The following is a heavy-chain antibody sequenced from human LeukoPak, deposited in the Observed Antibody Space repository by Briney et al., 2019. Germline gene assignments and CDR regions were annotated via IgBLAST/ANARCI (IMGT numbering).Heavy chain of an antibody. D-gene: IGHD2-21*02. J-gene: IGHJ5*02. CDR1: GGTFSSYA. CDR2: IIPIFGTA. Sequence: ASVRVSCKASGGTFSSYAISWVRRAPGQGLEWMGGIIPIFGTANYAQKFQGRVTITADESTSTAYMELSSLRSEDTAVYYCATPAVTDENWFDPWGQGTLVTVSS. V-gene: IGHV1-69*13. CDR3: ATPAVTDENWFDP.